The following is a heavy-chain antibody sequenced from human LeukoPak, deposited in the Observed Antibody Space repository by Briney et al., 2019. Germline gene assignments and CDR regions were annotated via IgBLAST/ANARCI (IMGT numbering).Heavy chain of an antibody. CDR2: IIPIFGTA. Sequence: SVKVSCKASGGTFSSYAISWVRQAPGQGLEWMGGIIPIFGTANYAQKFQGRVTITADESTSTAYMELSSLRSDDTAVYYCARQVGAIANYYYYYYMDVWGKGTTVTVSS. D-gene: IGHD1-26*01. V-gene: IGHV1-69*13. CDR1: GGTFSSYA. CDR3: ARQVGAIANYYYYYYMDV. J-gene: IGHJ6*03.